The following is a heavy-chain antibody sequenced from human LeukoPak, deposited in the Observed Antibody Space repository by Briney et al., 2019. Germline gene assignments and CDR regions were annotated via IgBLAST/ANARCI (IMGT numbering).Heavy chain of an antibody. D-gene: IGHD3-3*01. CDR3: ARVVPSLLFGVVIISKFDY. CDR1: GYTFTGYY. V-gene: IGHV1-2*02. Sequence: GASVKVSCKASGYTFTGYYMHWVRQAPGQGLEWMGWINPNSGGTNYAQKFQGGVTMTRDTSISTAYMELRSLRSDDTAVYYCARVVPSLLFGVVIISKFDYWGQGTLVTVSS. CDR2: INPNSGGT. J-gene: IGHJ4*02.